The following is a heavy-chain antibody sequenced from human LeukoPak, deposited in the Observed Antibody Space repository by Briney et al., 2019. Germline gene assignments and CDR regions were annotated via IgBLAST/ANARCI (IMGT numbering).Heavy chain of an antibody. D-gene: IGHD5-12*01. CDR2: IYYSGST. V-gene: IGHV4-30-4*01. Sequence: SQTLSLTCTVSGGSISSGDYYWSWIRQPPGKGLEWIGYIYYSGSTYYNPSLKSRVTISVDTSKNQFSLKLSSVTAADTAVYYCARGPGGYSGYDSSFDYWGQGTLVTVSS. CDR1: GGSISSGDYY. J-gene: IGHJ4*02. CDR3: ARGPGGYSGYDSSFDY.